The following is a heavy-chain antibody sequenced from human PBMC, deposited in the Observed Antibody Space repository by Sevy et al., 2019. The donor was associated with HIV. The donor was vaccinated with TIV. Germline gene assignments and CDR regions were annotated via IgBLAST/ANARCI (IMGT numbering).Heavy chain of an antibody. D-gene: IGHD3-22*01. CDR1: GFSFSTYW. Sequence: GGSLRLSCAASGFSFSTYWMHWVRQAPGKGLEWVANIKQDESETYYVASVKGRFTISRDNAKNSVYLEMNSLRPEDTAIYYCAKGNSGSFDYWGQGTLVTAS. V-gene: IGHV3-7*01. CDR3: AKGNSGSFDY. J-gene: IGHJ4*02. CDR2: IKQDESET.